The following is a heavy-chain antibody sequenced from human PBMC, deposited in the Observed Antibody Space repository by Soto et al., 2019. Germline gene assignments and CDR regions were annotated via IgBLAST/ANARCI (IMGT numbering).Heavy chain of an antibody. Sequence: GGSLRLSCAASGFTFSDYYMSWIRQAPGKGLEWVSYISSSGSTIYYADPVKGRFTISRDNAKNSLFLQMNSLRAEDTAGYSCARDSPSPDYDYIWGSYRSPGAIDYWGQGTLVTVSS. J-gene: IGHJ4*02. D-gene: IGHD3-16*02. CDR3: ARDSPSPDYDYIWGSYRSPGAIDY. CDR1: GFTFSDYY. V-gene: IGHV3-11*01. CDR2: ISSSGSTI.